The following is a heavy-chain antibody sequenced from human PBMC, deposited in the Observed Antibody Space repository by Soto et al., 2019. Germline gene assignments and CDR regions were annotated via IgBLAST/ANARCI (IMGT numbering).Heavy chain of an antibody. D-gene: IGHD5-18*01. J-gene: IGHJ4*02. V-gene: IGHV4-31*03. CDR1: GGSISSGGYY. CDR2: IDYSGST. Sequence: QVQLQESGPGLVKPSQTLSLTCTVSGGSISSGGYYWSWIRQHPGKGLEWIGYIDYSGSTYYNPSHKSRVTISVDTSKTQFSLKLSSVTAADTAVYYCARSGYSYGPNPLLYWGQGTLGTVSS. CDR3: ARSGYSYGPNPLLY.